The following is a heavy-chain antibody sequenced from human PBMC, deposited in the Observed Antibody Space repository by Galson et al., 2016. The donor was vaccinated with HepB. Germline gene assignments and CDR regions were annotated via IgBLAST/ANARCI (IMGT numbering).Heavy chain of an antibody. CDR2: INSSGST. J-gene: IGHJ4*02. CDR3: ARDRLYYDSRAYYPTFDY. Sequence: SETLSLTRTVSGGSVSSGTYFWSWIRQPPGKGLEWIGYINSSGSTKYNPSLKSPVTISVDTSKNQFSLKLSSVTAADSAVYYCARDRLYYDSRAYYPTFDYWGQGTLVTVSS. V-gene: IGHV4-61*01. CDR1: GGSVSSGTYF. D-gene: IGHD3-22*01.